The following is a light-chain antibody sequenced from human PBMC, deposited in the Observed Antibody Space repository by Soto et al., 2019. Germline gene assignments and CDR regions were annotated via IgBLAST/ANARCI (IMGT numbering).Light chain of an antibody. Sequence: QSVLTQPPSASESPGQRVTISCSGSSSNVGSNAVNWYQQLPGTAHTLLIYSNNERLSGVPDRFSGSKSGTSASLAISGLQSEDEADYYCATWDDSLNGYVFGPGTKVTV. J-gene: IGLJ1*01. CDR2: SNN. V-gene: IGLV1-44*01. CDR1: SSNVGSNA. CDR3: ATWDDSLNGYV.